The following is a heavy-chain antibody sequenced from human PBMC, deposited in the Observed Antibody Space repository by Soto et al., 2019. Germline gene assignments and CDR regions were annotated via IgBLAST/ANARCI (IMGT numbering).Heavy chain of an antibody. J-gene: IGHJ6*02. Sequence: GASVKVSCKASGYTFTRNAMHWVRQAPGQRLEWMGWINAGNGNTKYSQKFQGRVTITRDTSASTAYMELSSLKSEDTAVYYCARDLTKVTPYYYYGMDVWGQGTTVTVSS. D-gene: IGHD3-3*01. CDR2: INAGNGNT. CDR1: GYTFTRNA. V-gene: IGHV1-3*01. CDR3: ARDLTKVTPYYYYGMDV.